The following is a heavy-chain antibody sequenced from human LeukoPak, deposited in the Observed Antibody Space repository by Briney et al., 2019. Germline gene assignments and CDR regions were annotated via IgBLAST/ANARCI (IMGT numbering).Heavy chain of an antibody. CDR3: AKALGNYYLDY. J-gene: IGHJ4*02. V-gene: IGHV3-21*01. Sequence: GGSLGLSCAASGFTFSSYSMNWVRQAPGKGLEWVSSISSSSSYIYYADSVKGRFTISRDNSKNTLYLQMNSLRAEDTAVYYCAKALGNYYLDYWGQGTLVTVSS. D-gene: IGHD1-26*01. CDR2: ISSSSSYI. CDR1: GFTFSSYS.